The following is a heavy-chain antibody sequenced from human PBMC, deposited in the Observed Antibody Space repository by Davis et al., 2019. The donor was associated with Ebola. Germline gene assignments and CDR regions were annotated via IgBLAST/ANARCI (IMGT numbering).Heavy chain of an antibody. CDR3: TSRTGAFDY. J-gene: IGHJ4*02. CDR2: TRSKANSYAT. CDR1: GFTFSGSA. V-gene: IGHV3-73*01. Sequence: GESLKISCAASGFTFSGSAMHWVRQASGKGLEWVGRTRSKANSYATAYAASVKGRFTISRDDSKNTAYLQMNSLKTEDTAVYYCTSRTGAFDYWGQGTLVTVSS. D-gene: IGHD7-27*01.